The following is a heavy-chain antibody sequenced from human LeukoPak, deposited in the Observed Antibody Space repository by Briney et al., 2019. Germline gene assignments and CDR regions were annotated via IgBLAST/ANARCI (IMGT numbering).Heavy chain of an antibody. CDR1: GFTFRSHG. D-gene: IGHD3-22*01. V-gene: IGHV3-30*02. CDR3: ARDREGSSGP. J-gene: IGHJ5*02. Sequence: GGSLRLSCAASGFTFRSHGMHWGRQTPGKGLEWVAFVRYDGSDTYYADSVKGRFTISRDNSKNTLYLQMNSLRAEDTAVYYCARDREGSSGPWGQGTLVTVSS. CDR2: VRYDGSDT.